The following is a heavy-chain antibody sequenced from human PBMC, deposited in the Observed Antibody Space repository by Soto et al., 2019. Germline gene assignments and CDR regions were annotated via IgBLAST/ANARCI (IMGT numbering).Heavy chain of an antibody. Sequence: ASVKVSCKASGYTFTSYDINWVRQATGQGLEWMGWMNPNSGNTGYAQKFQGRVTFTRDTSASTAYMELSSLRSEDTAVYYCARDRGSWSHDAFDVWGQGTMVTVSS. CDR2: MNPNSGNT. D-gene: IGHD6-13*01. CDR3: ARDRGSWSHDAFDV. V-gene: IGHV1-8*01. J-gene: IGHJ3*01. CDR1: GYTFTSYD.